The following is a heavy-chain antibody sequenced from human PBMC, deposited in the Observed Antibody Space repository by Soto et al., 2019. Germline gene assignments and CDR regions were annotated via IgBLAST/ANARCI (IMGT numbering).Heavy chain of an antibody. CDR3: ARGVYYFDY. CDR2: IQSGGST. V-gene: IGHV3-66*01. Sequence: GSLRLSCAASGFTVSSNYMSWVRQAPGKGLEWVSLIQSGGSTYYAGSVKGRFTISRDNSKNTLFLQMNSLRAEDTAVYYCARGVYYFDYWGQGTLVTVSS. J-gene: IGHJ4*02. CDR1: GFTVSSNY.